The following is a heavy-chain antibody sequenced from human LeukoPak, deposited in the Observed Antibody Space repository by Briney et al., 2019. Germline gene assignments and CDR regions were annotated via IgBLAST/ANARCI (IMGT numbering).Heavy chain of an antibody. CDR2: IIPILGIA. Sequence: GASVKVSCKASGGTFSSYAISWVRQAPGQGLEWMGRIIPILGIANYAQKFQGRVTITADKPTSTAYMELSSLRSEDTAVYYCARDLVVVVAASVYYYGMDVWGQGTTVTVSS. CDR3: ARDLVVVVAASVYYYGMDV. V-gene: IGHV1-69*04. J-gene: IGHJ6*02. D-gene: IGHD2-15*01. CDR1: GGTFSSYA.